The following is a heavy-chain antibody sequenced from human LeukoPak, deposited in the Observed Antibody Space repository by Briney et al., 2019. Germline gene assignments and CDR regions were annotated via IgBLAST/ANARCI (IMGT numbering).Heavy chain of an antibody. Sequence: ASVKVSCKXSGYTFASYYMHWVRQAPGQGLEWMGIINPSGGSTTYSQKFQGRVTMTRDTSTSTVYMELSSLRSEDTALYYCARDSTPTYYSGTYYFEYWGQGTLVTVSS. J-gene: IGHJ4*02. CDR1: GYTFASYY. D-gene: IGHD1-26*01. CDR2: INPSGGST. CDR3: ARDSTPTYYSGTYYFEY. V-gene: IGHV1-46*01.